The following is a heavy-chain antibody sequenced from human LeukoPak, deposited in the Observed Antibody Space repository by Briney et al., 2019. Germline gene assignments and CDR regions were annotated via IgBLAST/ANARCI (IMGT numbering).Heavy chain of an antibody. Sequence: GGSLRLSCAASGFTFSNAWMSWVRHAPGKGLEWVSSISSSSSYIYYADSVKGRFTISRDNAKTSLYLQMNSLRAEDTAVYYCARESEQQLVRDAFDIWGQGTMVTVSS. V-gene: IGHV3-21*01. CDR3: ARESEQQLVRDAFDI. D-gene: IGHD6-13*01. J-gene: IGHJ3*02. CDR1: GFTFSNAW. CDR2: ISSSSSYI.